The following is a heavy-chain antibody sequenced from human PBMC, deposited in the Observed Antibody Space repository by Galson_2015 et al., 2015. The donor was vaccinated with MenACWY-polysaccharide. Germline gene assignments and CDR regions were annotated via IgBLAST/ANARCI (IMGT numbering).Heavy chain of an antibody. CDR3: AKVLPASGRALDS. CDR1: GFTFSIYT. J-gene: IGHJ4*02. CDR2: INGGGGKT. Sequence: SLRLSCAASGFTFSIYTMHWVRQAPGKGLEWVSDINGGGGKTDYTDSVKGRFTISRDNSQSTLYLQMNSLRADGTAVYYCAKVLPASGRALDSWGQGTLVTVSS. V-gene: IGHV3-23*01. D-gene: IGHD2-2*01.